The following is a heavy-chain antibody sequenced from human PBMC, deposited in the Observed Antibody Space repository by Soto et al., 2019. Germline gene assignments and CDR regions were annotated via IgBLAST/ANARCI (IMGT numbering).Heavy chain of an antibody. Sequence: QLQLQESGAGLVKPSETLSLTCTVSGGSISSSSYYWGWIRQPPGKGLEWIGSIYYSGSTYYNPSLKSRVTIAVDTSKNQSTMKLSSVTAADTAVYYCARTLVAYGYQNWFDPWGQGTLVTVSS. CDR1: GGSISSSSYY. V-gene: IGHV4-39*01. CDR3: ARTLVAYGYQNWFDP. D-gene: IGHD6-25*01. CDR2: IYYSGST. J-gene: IGHJ5*02.